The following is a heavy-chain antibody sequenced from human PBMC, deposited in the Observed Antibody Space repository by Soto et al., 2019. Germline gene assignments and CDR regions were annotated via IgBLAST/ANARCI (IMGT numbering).Heavy chain of an antibody. CDR3: AHRILRTVFGLVTTTAIYFDF. D-gene: IGHD3-3*01. V-gene: IGHV2-5*02. Sequence: QITLNESGPTVVKPAETLTLTCTFSGFSLTTSGVGVGWIRQSPGKAPEWLALLYWDDDKRYSASLKSRLTITMDTSTNQVVLTMASVDPADTATYYCAHRILRTVFGLVTTTAIYFDFWGQGTPVVVSS. CDR2: LYWDDDK. CDR1: GFSLTTSGVG. J-gene: IGHJ4*02.